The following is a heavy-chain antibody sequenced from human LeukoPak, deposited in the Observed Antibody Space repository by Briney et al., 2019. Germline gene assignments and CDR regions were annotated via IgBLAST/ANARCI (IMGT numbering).Heavy chain of an antibody. CDR1: GYTFTSYG. CDR3: ARLSWSAYYFDY. J-gene: IGHJ4*02. V-gene: IGHV1-18*01. D-gene: IGHD6-13*01. CDR2: ISAYNGNT. Sequence: ASVKVSCKASGYTFTSYGISWVRQAPGQGLEWMGWISAYNGNTNYAQKLQGRVTMTTDTSTSTAYMELRSLRSDATAVYYCARLSWSAYYFDYWGQGTLVTVSS.